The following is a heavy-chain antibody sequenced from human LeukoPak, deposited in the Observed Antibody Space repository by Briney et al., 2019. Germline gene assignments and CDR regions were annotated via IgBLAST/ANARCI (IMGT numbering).Heavy chain of an antibody. D-gene: IGHD3-22*01. CDR3: ARSPTYYDSSGPTPADRFGP. CDR1: GYSFTNYW. J-gene: IGHJ5*02. Sequence: GESLKISCQASGYSFTNYWIGWVRPMPGKGLERMGIIYPGDSNTSYSPSFQDQVTISADKSISTAYLQWSSLKASDTAMYYCARSPTYYDSSGPTPADRFGPWGQGTLVTVSS. V-gene: IGHV5-51*01. CDR2: IYPGDSNT.